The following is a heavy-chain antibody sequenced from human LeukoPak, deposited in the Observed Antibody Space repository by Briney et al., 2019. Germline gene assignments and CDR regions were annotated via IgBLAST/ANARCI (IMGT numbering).Heavy chain of an antibody. CDR1: GFTVSSNY. D-gene: IGHD2-2*01. CDR2: IYSGGST. V-gene: IGHV3-53*01. Sequence: GGSLRLSCAASGFTVSSNYMSWVRQAPGKGLEWVSVIYSGGSTYYADSVKGRFTISRDNSKNTLYLQMNSLRAEDTAVYYCAKGGYCSSTSCLAIYWGQGTLVTVSS. CDR3: AKGGYCSSTSCLAIY. J-gene: IGHJ4*02.